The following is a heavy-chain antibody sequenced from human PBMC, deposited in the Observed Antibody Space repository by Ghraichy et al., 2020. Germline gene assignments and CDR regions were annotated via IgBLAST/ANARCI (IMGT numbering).Heavy chain of an antibody. CDR1: GGSISSGSYY. CDR2: IYTSGST. CDR3: ARDRLTTGNWYFDL. V-gene: IGHV4-61*02. D-gene: IGHD4-17*01. J-gene: IGHJ2*01. Sequence: SETLSLTCTVSGGSISSGSYYWSWIRQPAGKGLEWIGRIYTSGSTNYNPSLKSRVTISVDTSKNQFSLKLSSVTAADTAVYYCARDRLTTGNWYFDLWGRGTLVTVSS.